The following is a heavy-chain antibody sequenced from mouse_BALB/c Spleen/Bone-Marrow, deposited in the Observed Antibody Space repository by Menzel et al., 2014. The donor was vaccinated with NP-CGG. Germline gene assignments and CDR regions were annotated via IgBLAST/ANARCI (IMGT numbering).Heavy chain of an antibody. J-gene: IGHJ4*01. CDR2: IRNKANGYTT. Sequence: EVQVVESGGGLVQPGGSLRPSCATSGFTFTDYYMSWVRQPPGKALEWLGFIRNKANGYTTEYSASVKGRFTISRDNSQSILYLQMNTLRAEDSATYYCARDDYYAMDYWGQGTSVTVSS. CDR1: GFTFTDYY. CDR3: ARDDYYAMDY. V-gene: IGHV7-3*02.